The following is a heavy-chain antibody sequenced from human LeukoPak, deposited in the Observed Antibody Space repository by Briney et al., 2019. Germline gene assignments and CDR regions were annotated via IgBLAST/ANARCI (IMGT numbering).Heavy chain of an antibody. V-gene: IGHV1-46*01. CDR2: INPSGGST. CDR1: GYTFTRYY. D-gene: IGHD3-3*02. CDR3: ARDPISLPYYFDY. J-gene: IGHJ4*02. Sequence: ASVKVSCKASGYTFTRYYIHWVRQAPGQGLEWMGIINPSGGSTSYAQKFQGRVIMTRDMSTSTVYMELSSLRSEDTAVYYCARDPISLPYYFDYWGQGTLVTVSS.